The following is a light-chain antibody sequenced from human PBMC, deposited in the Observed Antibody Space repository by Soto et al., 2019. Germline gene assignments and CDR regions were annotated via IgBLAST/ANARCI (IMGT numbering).Light chain of an antibody. CDR1: LSVSSSF. CDR3: QQYGSSPET. V-gene: IGKV3-20*01. CDR2: GAS. Sequence: EIVLTQSPGTLSLSPGERATLSCRASLSVSSSFLAWYQQKPGQAPRLLIYGASSRATGIPDRFSGSGSGADFTLTISRLEPEDFAVYYCQQYGSSPETFGQGTTLEIK. J-gene: IGKJ2*01.